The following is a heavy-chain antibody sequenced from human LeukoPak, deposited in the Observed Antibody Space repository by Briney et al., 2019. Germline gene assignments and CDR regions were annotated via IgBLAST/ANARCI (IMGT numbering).Heavy chain of an antibody. CDR2: ISGSGGST. Sequence: PGGSLRLSCAASGFTFSSYAMSWVRQAPGKGLEWVSAISGSGGSTYYADSVKGRFTISRDNSKNTLYLQMNSLRAEDTAVYYCASPNDLYDSSGYYRFDSFDYWGQGTLVTVSS. D-gene: IGHD3-22*01. J-gene: IGHJ4*02. CDR3: ASPNDLYDSSGYYRFDSFDY. CDR1: GFTFSSYA. V-gene: IGHV3-23*01.